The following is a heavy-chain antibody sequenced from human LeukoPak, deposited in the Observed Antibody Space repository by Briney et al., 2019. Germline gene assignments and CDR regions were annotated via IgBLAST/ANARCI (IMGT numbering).Heavy chain of an antibody. CDR2: LYTSGST. V-gene: IGHV4-4*07. D-gene: IGHD6-19*01. CDR3: ARVGMAVAESFFDY. Sequence: SETLSLTCTVSGGFISGYYWSWIRQTAGKGLEWIGRLYTSGSTNYNPSLKSRVTMSVDTSRNQFSLKLTSVTAADTAVYYCARVGMAVAESFFDYWGQGTLVTVSS. CDR1: GGFISGYY. J-gene: IGHJ4*02.